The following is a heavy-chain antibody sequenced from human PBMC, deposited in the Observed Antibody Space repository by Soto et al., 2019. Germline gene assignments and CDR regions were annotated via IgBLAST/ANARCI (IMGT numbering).Heavy chain of an antibody. Sequence: GGSLRLSCAASGFTFDDYAMHWVRQAPGKGLEWVSGISWNSGSIGYADSVKGRFTISRDNAKNSLYLQMNSLRAEDTALYYCAKDRAQEYGDYGVWDAFDIWGQGTMVTVSS. V-gene: IGHV3-9*01. CDR1: GFTFDDYA. CDR2: ISWNSGSI. CDR3: AKDRAQEYGDYGVWDAFDI. J-gene: IGHJ3*02. D-gene: IGHD4-17*01.